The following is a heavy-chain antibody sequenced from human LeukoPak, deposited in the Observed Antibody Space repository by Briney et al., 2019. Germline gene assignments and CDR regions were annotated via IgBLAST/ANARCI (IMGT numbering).Heavy chain of an antibody. V-gene: IGHV4-34*01. CDR2: IYHSGST. Sequence: PSETLSLTCAVYGGSFSGYYWSWIRQPPGKGLEWIGEIYHSGSTNYNPSLKSRVTISVDTSKNQFSLKLSSVTAADTAVYYCAGHVDTAMVTADYWGQGTLVTVSS. J-gene: IGHJ4*02. CDR1: GGSFSGYY. CDR3: AGHVDTAMVTADY. D-gene: IGHD5-18*01.